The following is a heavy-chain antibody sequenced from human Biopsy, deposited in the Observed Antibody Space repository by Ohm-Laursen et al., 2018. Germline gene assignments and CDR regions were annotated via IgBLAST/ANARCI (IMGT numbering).Heavy chain of an antibody. D-gene: IGHD2-2*03. CDR2: IWYDGNKK. V-gene: IGHV3-33*01. CDR3: ARGGYCGSTSCYHYGLEV. J-gene: IGHJ6*02. CDR1: GFNFSNYG. Sequence: SLSLSCAASGFNFSNYGMHWVRKAPGKGLEWVAVIWYDGNKKTYADSVKGRFTISRDNSKNTLYPQMSSLRVEDTAVYHCARGGYCGSTSCYHYGLEVWGQGTTVTVSS.